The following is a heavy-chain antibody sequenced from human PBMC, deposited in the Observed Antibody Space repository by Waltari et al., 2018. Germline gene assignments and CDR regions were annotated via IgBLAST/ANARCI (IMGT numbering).Heavy chain of an antibody. D-gene: IGHD2-8*01. CDR2: LYYSGST. CDR3: ARHPAMTIMLWYFDL. J-gene: IGHJ2*01. CDR1: GGSISSSSYY. Sequence: QLQLQESGPGLVKPSETLSLTCTVSGGSISSSSYYWGWIRQPPGKGLECIGSLYYSGSTYYNPSLKSRVTISVDTSKNQFSLKLSSVTAADTAVYYCARHPAMTIMLWYFDLWGRGTLVTVSS. V-gene: IGHV4-39*01.